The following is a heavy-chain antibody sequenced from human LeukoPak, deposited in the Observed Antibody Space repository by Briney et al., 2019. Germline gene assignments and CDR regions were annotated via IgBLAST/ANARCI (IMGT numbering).Heavy chain of an antibody. V-gene: IGHV3-23*01. CDR2: ISGSGGST. D-gene: IGHD3-10*01. CDR3: AKKNRHSTMVRGVISGAFDI. CDR1: GFTFSSYA. J-gene: IGHJ3*02. Sequence: PGGSLRLSCAASGFTFSSYAMSWVRQAPGKGLEWVSAISGSGGSTYYADSVKGRFTISRDNSKNTLYLQMNSLRAEDTAVYYCAKKNRHSTMVRGVISGAFDIWGQGTMVTVSS.